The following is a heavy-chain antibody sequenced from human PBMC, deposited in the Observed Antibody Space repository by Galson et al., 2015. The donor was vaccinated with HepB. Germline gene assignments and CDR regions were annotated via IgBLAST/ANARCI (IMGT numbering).Heavy chain of an antibody. J-gene: IGHJ6*02. D-gene: IGHD4-17*01. CDR1: GFTFSNAF. CDR2: IKSKTEGGTT. V-gene: IGHV3-15*01. CDR3: TTVTVTVQNYYYQYGMDL. Sequence: SLRLSCAASGFTFSNAFMSWVRQAPGKGLEWVGRIKSKTEGGTTDYAAPVKGRFSISRDDSKGTLYLQVNSLKTEDTAVYYCTTVTVTVQNYYYQYGMDLWGQGTTVTVSS.